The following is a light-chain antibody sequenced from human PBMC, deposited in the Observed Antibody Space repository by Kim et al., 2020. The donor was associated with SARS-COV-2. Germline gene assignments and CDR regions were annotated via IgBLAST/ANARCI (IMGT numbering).Light chain of an antibody. CDR2: GKN. CDR3: NSRDSSGNHLV. Sequence: LGQTVRITCQGASLRSYYASWYQQKPGQAPVLVIYGKNNRPSGIPDRFSGSSSGNTASLTITGAQAEDEADYYCNSRDSSGNHLVFGTGTKVTVL. J-gene: IGLJ1*01. V-gene: IGLV3-19*01. CDR1: SLRSYY.